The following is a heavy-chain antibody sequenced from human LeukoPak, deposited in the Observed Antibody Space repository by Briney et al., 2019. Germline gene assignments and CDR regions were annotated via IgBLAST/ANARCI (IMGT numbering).Heavy chain of an antibody. CDR2: VDGGGGGT. Sequence: GGSLRLSCAASGFTLSSYAMTWVRQAPGRGLEWVSSVDGGGGGTYYADSVKGRFAISRDNSQNTLYLQMDSLRAEDTAVYYCAREPGTTLLTRLYLWGQGTLVTVSS. CDR1: GFTLSSYA. J-gene: IGHJ4*02. V-gene: IGHV3-23*01. CDR3: AREPGTTLLTRLYL. D-gene: IGHD3-10*01.